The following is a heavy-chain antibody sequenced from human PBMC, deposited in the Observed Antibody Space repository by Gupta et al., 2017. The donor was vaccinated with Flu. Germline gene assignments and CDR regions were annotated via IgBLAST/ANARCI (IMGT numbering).Heavy chain of an antibody. CDR3: AHMCYSSSGVLGWFDP. D-gene: IGHD6-6*01. J-gene: IGHJ5*02. CDR2: IYWNDDK. CDR1: GCSLSTSGVG. Sequence: QITLKESGPTLVKPTQTLTLTCTFSGCSLSTSGVGVGWIRQPPGKALEWLALIYWNDDKRYSPSLTSRLTITKDTSKNQVVLTMTNMDPVDTATYYCAHMCYSSSGVLGWFDPWGQGTLVTVSS. V-gene: IGHV2-5*01.